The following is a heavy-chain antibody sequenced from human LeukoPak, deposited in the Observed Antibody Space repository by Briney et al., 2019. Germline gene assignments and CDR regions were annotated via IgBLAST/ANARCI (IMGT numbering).Heavy chain of an antibody. V-gene: IGHV4-61*02. Sequence: SQTLSLTCTVSGGSISSGSYYWSWIRQPAGKGLEWIGRIYTSRSTNYNPSLKSRVTISVDTSKNQFSLKLSSVTAADTAVYYCARDLLWFGELENYYYGMDVWGQGTTVTVSS. J-gene: IGHJ6*02. D-gene: IGHD3-10*01. CDR2: IYTSRST. CDR1: GGSISSGSYY. CDR3: ARDLLWFGELENYYYGMDV.